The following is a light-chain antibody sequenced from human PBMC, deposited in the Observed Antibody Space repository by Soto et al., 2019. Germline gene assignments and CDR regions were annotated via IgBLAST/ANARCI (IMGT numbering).Light chain of an antibody. CDR3: AAWVDSLNGIV. CDR1: SSNIGSNT. CDR2: SDD. J-gene: IGLJ7*01. Sequence: QSVLTQPPSASGTPGQRVTISCSGSSSNIGSNTIHWYQQLPGTAPKLLIHSDDKLPSGVPDRFSGSKSGTSGSLAISGLQSGEEADYYCAAWVDSLNGIVFGAGIQLIVL. V-gene: IGLV1-44*01.